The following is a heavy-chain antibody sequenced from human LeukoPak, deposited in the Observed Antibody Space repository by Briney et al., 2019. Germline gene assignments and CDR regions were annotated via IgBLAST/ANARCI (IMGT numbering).Heavy chain of an antibody. CDR1: GGSISSYY. CDR3: AREESMVRGTSWFDP. D-gene: IGHD3-10*01. V-gene: IGHV4-4*07. Sequence: SSETLSLTCTVSGGSISSYYWSWIWQPAGKGLEWIGRIYTSGSTNYNPSLKSRVTMSVDTSKNQFSLKLSSVTAADTAVYYCAREESMVRGTSWFDPWGQGTLVTVS. CDR2: IYTSGST. J-gene: IGHJ5*02.